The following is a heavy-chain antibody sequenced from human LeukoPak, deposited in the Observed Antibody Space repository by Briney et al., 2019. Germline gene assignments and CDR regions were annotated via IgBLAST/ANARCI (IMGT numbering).Heavy chain of an antibody. CDR3: AREQVGFREDYYDSSGYGLDP. D-gene: IGHD3-22*01. J-gene: IGHJ5*02. V-gene: IGHV3-33*01. CDR1: GFTFSSYG. Sequence: GGSLRLSCAASGFTFSSYGMHWVRQAPGKGLEWVAVMWYDGSNKYYADSVKGRFTISRDNSKNTLYLQMNSLRAEDTAVYYCAREQVGFREDYYDSSGYGLDPWGQGTLVTVSS. CDR2: MWYDGSNK.